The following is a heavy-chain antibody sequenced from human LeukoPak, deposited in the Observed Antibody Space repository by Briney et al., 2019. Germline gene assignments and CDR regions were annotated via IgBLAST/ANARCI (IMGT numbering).Heavy chain of an antibody. CDR2: IYSGGST. CDR3: ARTDYYGSGSYSHFDY. CDR1: GFTVSSNY. D-gene: IGHD3-10*01. J-gene: IGHJ4*02. Sequence: GGSLRLSCAASGFTVSSNYMSWVRQAPGKGLEWVSVIYSGGSTYYADSVKGRFTISRDNSKNTLYLQMNSLRAEDTAVYYCARTDYYGSGSYSHFDYWGQGTLVTVSS. V-gene: IGHV3-53*01.